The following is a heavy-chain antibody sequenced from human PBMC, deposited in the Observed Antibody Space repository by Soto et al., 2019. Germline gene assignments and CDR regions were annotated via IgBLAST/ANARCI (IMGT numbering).Heavy chain of an antibody. CDR3: ARSGHTCGGVV. V-gene: IGHV4-59*11. J-gene: IGHJ4*02. CDR2: IFYTGNT. CDR1: GASMTDHY. D-gene: IGHD3-16*01. Sequence: SETLSLTCTVSGASMTDHYCSWIRQPPGKGLEYIGYIFYTGNTNYNSSFKSRVTMSIDMSRNQISLNLNSVTAADTAVYYCARSGHTCGGVVWVQGILVTVSA.